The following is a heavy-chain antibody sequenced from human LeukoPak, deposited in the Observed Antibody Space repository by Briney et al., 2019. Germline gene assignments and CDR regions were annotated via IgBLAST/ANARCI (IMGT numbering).Heavy chain of an antibody. J-gene: IGHJ4*02. D-gene: IGHD3-22*01. CDR3: AKAGILDSYYYDSSGYKLGYYFDY. Sequence: GGSLRLSCAASGFTFSSYAMSWVRQAPGKGLEWVLAISGSGGSTYYADSVKGRFTISRDNSKNTLYLQMNSLRAEDTAVYYCAKAGILDSYYYDSSGYKLGYYFDYWGQGTPVTVSS. CDR1: GFTFSSYA. V-gene: IGHV3-23*01. CDR2: ISGSGGST.